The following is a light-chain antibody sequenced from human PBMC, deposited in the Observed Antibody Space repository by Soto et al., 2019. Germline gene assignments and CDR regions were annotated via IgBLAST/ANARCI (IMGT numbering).Light chain of an antibody. CDR3: NSFASSTIVV. Sequence: QSVLTQPASVSGSPGQSITISCTGTSSDVGGYNYVSWYQQHPGKAPKLILYEVTNRPSGVSNRFSGSKSGNTASLTISGLQAEDEADYYCNSFASSTIVVFGGGTQLTVL. J-gene: IGLJ2*01. CDR2: EVT. CDR1: SSDVGGYNY. V-gene: IGLV2-14*01.